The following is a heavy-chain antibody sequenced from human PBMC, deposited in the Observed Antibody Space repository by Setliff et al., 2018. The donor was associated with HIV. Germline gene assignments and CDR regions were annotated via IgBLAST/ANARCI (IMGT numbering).Heavy chain of an antibody. CDR3: ASFFWECSDNLCHRSFQF. J-gene: IGHJ1*01. V-gene: IGHV4-34*01. CDR1: GGSLSGFY. D-gene: IGHD3-10*01. CDR2: INHRGGV. Sequence: SETLSLTCAVYGGSLSGFYWNWIRQSPGKGLEWIGEINHRGGVNYNPSFNSRLTTSVDTSKNQFSLKLTSVTAADTAVYYCASFFWECSDNLCHRSFQFWDQGALVTVSS.